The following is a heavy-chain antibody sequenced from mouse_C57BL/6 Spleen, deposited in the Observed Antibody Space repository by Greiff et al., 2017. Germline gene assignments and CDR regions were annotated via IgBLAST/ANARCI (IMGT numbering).Heavy chain of an antibody. Sequence: QVQLKESGPGLVAPSQSLSITCTVSGFSLTSYGVDWVRQSPGKGLEWLGVIWGVGSTNYNSALKSRLSISKDNSKSQVFLKMNSLQTDDTAMYYCASGGNFRFAYWGQGTLVTVSA. D-gene: IGHD2-1*01. CDR3: ASGGNFRFAY. CDR1: GFSLTSYG. V-gene: IGHV2-6*01. J-gene: IGHJ3*01. CDR2: IWGVGST.